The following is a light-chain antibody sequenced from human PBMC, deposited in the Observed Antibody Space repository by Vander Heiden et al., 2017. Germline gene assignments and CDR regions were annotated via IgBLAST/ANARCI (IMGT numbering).Light chain of an antibody. CDR1: SADVGTYNY. Sequence: QSALTQPASVSGSPGQSITISCTGSSADVGTYNYVSWYQHHPGKVPRLIIFDVDNRPSGVSSRFSGSKSGHTASLTISGLQTEDEADYYCCSYSSTSTPYVFGTGTKVSGL. CDR3: CSYSSTSTPYV. V-gene: IGLV2-14*03. J-gene: IGLJ1*01. CDR2: DVD.